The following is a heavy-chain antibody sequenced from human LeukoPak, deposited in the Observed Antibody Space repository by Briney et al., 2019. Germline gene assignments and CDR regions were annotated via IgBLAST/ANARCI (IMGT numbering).Heavy chain of an antibody. J-gene: IGHJ3*02. CDR1: GFTFSSYA. D-gene: IGHD3-22*01. V-gene: IGHV3-23*01. CDR3: ANGGSYYDSSGYYYVRAFDT. Sequence: GGSLILSCAASGFTFSSYAMSGVRQAPGKGLEWVSVISGSGGSTYYADSVKGRFTISRGNSKNTLSLQMNSLRVEDTAVYYCANGGSYYDSSGYYYVRAFDTWGQGTMVTVSS. CDR2: ISGSGGST.